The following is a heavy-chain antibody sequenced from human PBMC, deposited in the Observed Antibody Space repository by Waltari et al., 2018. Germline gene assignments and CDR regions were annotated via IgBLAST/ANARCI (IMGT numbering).Heavy chain of an antibody. D-gene: IGHD1-26*01. CDR3: ARDLGGSGSD. J-gene: IGHJ4*02. Sequence: ELQLVDSVGVLIMSGGSLRLSCADSGFTFSPYRIPWVRRVAGWGLVWVSRIDTHGSITDYADSVKGRFTISRDNAKNTLYLQMNSLRVEDTALYYCARDLGGSGSDWGQGTLVTVSS. V-gene: IGHV3-74*01. CDR2: IDTHGSIT. CDR1: GFTFSPYR.